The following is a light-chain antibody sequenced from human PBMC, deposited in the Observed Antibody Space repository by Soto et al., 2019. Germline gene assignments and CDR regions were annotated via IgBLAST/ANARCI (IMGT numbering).Light chain of an antibody. CDR2: AAS. CDR1: QSISSY. Sequence: DIPMTQSPSSLSASVGDRVTITCRASQSISSYLNWYQQKPGKAPKLLIYAASSLQSGVPSRFSGSGSGTDFTLTNSSLQPEDCATYYCQQSYSTPQTFGQGTKVEIK. CDR3: QQSYSTPQT. V-gene: IGKV1-39*01. J-gene: IGKJ1*01.